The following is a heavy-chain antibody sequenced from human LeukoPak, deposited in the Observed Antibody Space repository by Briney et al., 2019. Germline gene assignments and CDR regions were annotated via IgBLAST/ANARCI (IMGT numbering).Heavy chain of an antibody. V-gene: IGHV3-66*01. J-gene: IGHJ6*02. Sequence: GGSLRLSCAASGFTVSSNYMSWVRQAPGKGLECVSVIYSGGSTYYADSVKGRFTISRDNSKNTLYLQMNSLRAEDTAVYYCARDRPKKWEPPNYYYYGMDVWGQGTTVTVSS. CDR2: IYSGGST. CDR1: GFTVSSNY. CDR3: ARDRPKKWEPPNYYYYGMDV. D-gene: IGHD1-26*01.